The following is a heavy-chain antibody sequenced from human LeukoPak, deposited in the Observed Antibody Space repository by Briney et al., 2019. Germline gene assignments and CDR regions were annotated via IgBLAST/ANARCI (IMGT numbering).Heavy chain of an antibody. CDR2: IWYDGSNK. CDR3: ARYTSGWYFLVDY. CDR1: GFTFSSYG. V-gene: IGHV3-33*01. D-gene: IGHD6-19*01. Sequence: GGSLRLSCAASGFTFSSYGMHWVRQAPGKGLEWVAVIWYDGSNKYYADSVKGRFTISRDNSKNTLYLQMNSLRAEDTAVYYCARYTSGWYFLVDYWGQGTLVTVSS. J-gene: IGHJ4*02.